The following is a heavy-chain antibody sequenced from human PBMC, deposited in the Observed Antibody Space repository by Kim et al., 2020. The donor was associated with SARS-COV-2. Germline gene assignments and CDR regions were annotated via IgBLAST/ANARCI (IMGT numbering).Heavy chain of an antibody. CDR2: IYYSGST. Sequence: SETLSLTCTVSGGSISSSSYYWGWIRQPPGKGLEWIGSIYYSGSTYYNPSLKSRVTISVDTSKNQFSLKLSSVTAADTAVYYCARHYGWQQLVRWFDYWGQGTLVTVSS. J-gene: IGHJ4*02. D-gene: IGHD6-13*01. CDR3: ARHYGWQQLVRWFDY. V-gene: IGHV4-39*01. CDR1: GGSISSSSYY.